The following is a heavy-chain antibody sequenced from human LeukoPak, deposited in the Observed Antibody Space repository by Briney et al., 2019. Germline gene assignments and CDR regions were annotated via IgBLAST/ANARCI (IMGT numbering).Heavy chain of an antibody. CDR3: AKVPSHIAVAGTYDY. Sequence: GGSLRLSCAASGFTFSSYAMSWVHQAPGKGLEWVSAISGSGGSTYYADSVKGRFTISRDNSKNTLYLQMNSLRAADTAVYYCAKVPSHIAVAGTYDYWGQGTLVTVSS. D-gene: IGHD6-19*01. V-gene: IGHV3-23*01. CDR2: ISGSGGST. J-gene: IGHJ4*02. CDR1: GFTFSSYA.